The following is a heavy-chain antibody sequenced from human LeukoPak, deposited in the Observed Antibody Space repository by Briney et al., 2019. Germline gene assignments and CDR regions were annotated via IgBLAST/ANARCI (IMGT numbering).Heavy chain of an antibody. J-gene: IGHJ4*02. Sequence: ESGPTLVNPTQTLTLTCTFSGFSLSRSGMCVSWLRQPPGKALEWLARIDWHGDKFYSTALKSRLIISKDTSRNQVTLIMTNMDPVDTAIYYCARTNYLLRYFDYWGQGALVTVSS. CDR2: IDWHGDK. D-gene: IGHD3-9*01. CDR1: GFSLSRSGMC. CDR3: ARTNYLLRYFDY. V-gene: IGHV2-70*17.